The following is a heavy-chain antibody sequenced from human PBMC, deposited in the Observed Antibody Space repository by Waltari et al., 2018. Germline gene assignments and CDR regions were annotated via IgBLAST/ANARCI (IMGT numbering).Heavy chain of an antibody. CDR1: GGSFSGYY. Sequence: QVQLQQWGAGLLKPSETLSLTCAVYGGSFSGYYWSWIRQPPGKGLGWMGETNHSGSPNYTPSRKSRVTISVDTSKNQFSLKLSSVTAADTAVYYCARGLSGALAGLPGTFDIWGQGTMVTVSS. V-gene: IGHV4-34*01. D-gene: IGHD6-19*01. CDR2: TNHSGSP. J-gene: IGHJ3*02. CDR3: ARGLSGALAGLPGTFDI.